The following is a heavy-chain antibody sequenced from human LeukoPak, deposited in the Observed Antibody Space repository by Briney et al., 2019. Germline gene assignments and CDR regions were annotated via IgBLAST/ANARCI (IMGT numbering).Heavy chain of an antibody. D-gene: IGHD7-27*01. V-gene: IGHV3-7*04. CDR3: ARGNWEPSDY. Sequence: GGSLRLSCAASGFTFSRYWMSWVRQAPGKGLELVANIKQDGSEKYYVDSVKGRFTISRDNGRNSLYLQMNSLRAEDTAVYYCARGNWEPSDYWGQGTLVTVSS. CDR1: GFTFSRYW. J-gene: IGHJ4*02. CDR2: IKQDGSEK.